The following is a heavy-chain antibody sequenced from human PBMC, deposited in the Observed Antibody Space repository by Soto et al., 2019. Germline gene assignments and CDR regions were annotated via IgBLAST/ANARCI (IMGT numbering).Heavy chain of an antibody. CDR2: IVGGSGST. D-gene: IGHD3-3*01. CDR3: AADWSNRPFDF. V-gene: IGHV1-58*01. J-gene: IGHJ4*02. Sequence: QMQLMQSGPEVKKPGTSVKVSCKASGFTLTSADVQWVRQTRGQRLEWIGWIVGGSGSTNYARQFQGRFAITRDMSTSTVYMELSSLRSEDTAVYYCAADWSNRPFDFWGQGTLVTVSS. CDR1: GFTLTSAD.